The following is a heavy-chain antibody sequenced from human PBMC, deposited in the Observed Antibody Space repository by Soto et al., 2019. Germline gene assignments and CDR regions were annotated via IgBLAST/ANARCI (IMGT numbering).Heavy chain of an antibody. D-gene: IGHD3-22*01. CDR2: ISSSSSTI. J-gene: IGHJ1*01. Sequence: GGSLRLSCAASGFTFSSYSMNWVRQAPGKGLEWVSYISSSSSTIYYADSVKGRFTISRDNAKNSLYLQMNSLRDEDTAVYYCASVGGYYYVGYFQHWGQGTLVTVSS. CDR1: GFTFSSYS. CDR3: ASVGGYYYVGYFQH. V-gene: IGHV3-48*02.